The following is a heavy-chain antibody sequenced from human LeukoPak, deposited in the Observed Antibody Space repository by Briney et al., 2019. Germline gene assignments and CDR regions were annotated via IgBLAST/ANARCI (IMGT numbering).Heavy chain of an antibody. D-gene: IGHD2-15*01. J-gene: IGHJ4*02. CDR2: ISGGGGST. CDR3: ATQRGYCSDGNCYFDY. CDR1: VFSFSTYG. V-gene: IGHV3-23*01. Sequence: GGSLRLSCAASVFSFSTYGMSWVRQAPGKGLEWVAAISGGGGSTYYADYARGRFTISRDNSKNTLYLQMNTLRAEDAAVYYCATQRGYCSDGNCYFDYWGQGTLVTVSS.